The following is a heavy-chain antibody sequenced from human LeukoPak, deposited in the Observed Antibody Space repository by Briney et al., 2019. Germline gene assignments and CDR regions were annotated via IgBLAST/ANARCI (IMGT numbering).Heavy chain of an antibody. J-gene: IGHJ4*02. CDR2: ISSSSSYI. CDR3: ARDREGIAVAGYDY. Sequence: GGSLRLSCAASEFIFSSYSMNWVRQAPGKGLEWVSSISSSSSYIYYADSVKGRFTISRDNAKNSLYLQMNSLRAEDTAVYYCARDREGIAVAGYDYWGQGTLVTVSS. D-gene: IGHD6-19*01. V-gene: IGHV3-21*01. CDR1: EFIFSSYS.